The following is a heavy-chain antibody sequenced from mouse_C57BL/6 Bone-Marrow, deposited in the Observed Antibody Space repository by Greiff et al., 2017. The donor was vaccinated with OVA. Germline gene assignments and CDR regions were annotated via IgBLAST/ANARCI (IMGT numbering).Heavy chain of an antibody. J-gene: IGHJ2*01. CDR1: GYTFTSYW. D-gene: IGHD1-1*01. V-gene: IGHV1-7*01. CDR2: IHPSSGYT. CDR3: AREDDFDSSYNFDC. Sequence: VKLEEPGAELAKPGASVKLSCKASGYTFTSYWMHWVKQRPGQGLEWIGYIHPSSGYTKYNQKFKDKATLTADKSSSTAYMQLSSLTSEDSAVYFWAREDDFDSSYNFDCWGQGTTLTVSS.